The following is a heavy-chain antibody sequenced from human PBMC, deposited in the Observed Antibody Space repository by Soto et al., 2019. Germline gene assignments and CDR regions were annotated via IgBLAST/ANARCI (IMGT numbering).Heavy chain of an antibody. J-gene: IGHJ6*02. CDR3: ARDQGTTVTTGWWPYYYYGMDV. CDR2: ISAYNGNT. CDR1: GYTFTSYG. D-gene: IGHD4-17*01. Sequence: QVQLVQSGAEVKKPGASVKVSCKASGYTFTSYGISWVRQAPGQGLEWMGWISAYNGNTNYAQKLQGRVTMTTDTSTSTAYTELRSLRSDDTAVYYCARDQGTTVTTGWWPYYYYGMDVWGQGTTVTVSS. V-gene: IGHV1-18*01.